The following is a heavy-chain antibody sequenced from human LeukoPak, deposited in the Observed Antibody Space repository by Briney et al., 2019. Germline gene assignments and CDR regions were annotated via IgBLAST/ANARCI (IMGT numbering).Heavy chain of an antibody. Sequence: GGSLRLSCAASGFTFSSYAMHWVRQAPGKGVEWVALIPYDGSNKYYADSVKGRFTVSRDNSKNTLYLQMSSLRAEDTAVYYCVRGAYSSSWLNFDYWGQGTLVTVSS. D-gene: IGHD6-13*01. CDR2: IPYDGSNK. J-gene: IGHJ4*02. CDR1: GFTFSSYA. CDR3: VRGAYSSSWLNFDY. V-gene: IGHV3-30*04.